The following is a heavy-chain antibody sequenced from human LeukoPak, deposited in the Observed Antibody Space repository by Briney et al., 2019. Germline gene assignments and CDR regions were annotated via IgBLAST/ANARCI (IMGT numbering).Heavy chain of an antibody. CDR1: GFTFSSYW. V-gene: IGHV3-74*01. Sequence: PGGSLRLSCAASGFTFSSYWMHWVRQAPGKGLVWVSRINSDGSSTSYADSVKGRFTISRDNAKNTLYLQMNSLRAEDTAVYYCAKKPSSFSGYDCDFDYWGQGTLVTVSS. J-gene: IGHJ4*02. D-gene: IGHD5-12*01. CDR3: AKKPSSFSGYDCDFDY. CDR2: INSDGSST.